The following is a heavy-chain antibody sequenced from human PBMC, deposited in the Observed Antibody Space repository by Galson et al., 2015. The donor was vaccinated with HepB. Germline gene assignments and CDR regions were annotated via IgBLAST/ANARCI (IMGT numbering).Heavy chain of an antibody. CDR1: GYTFTSYG. J-gene: IGHJ5*02. Sequence: SVKVSCKASGYTFTSYGISWVRQAPGQGLEWMGWISAYNGNTNYAQKLQGRVTMTTDTSTSTAYMELRSLRSDDTAVYYCASLAGYSSSWYGGYWFDPWGQGTLVTVSS. D-gene: IGHD6-13*01. CDR3: ASLAGYSSSWYGGYWFDP. CDR2: ISAYNGNT. V-gene: IGHV1-18*04.